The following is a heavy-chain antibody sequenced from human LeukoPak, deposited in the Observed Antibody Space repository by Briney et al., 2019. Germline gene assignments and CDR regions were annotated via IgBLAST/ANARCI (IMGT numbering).Heavy chain of an antibody. D-gene: IGHD5-18*01. V-gene: IGHV3-7*04. CDR2: IKQDGSEE. CDR3: ARYRYLGY. J-gene: IGHJ4*02. Sequence: PGGSLRLSCAASGFTFSNDWMSWVRQAPGKGLEWVANIKQDGSEEYYVDSVKGRFAISRDNAKNSLYLQMNSLRAEDTAVYYCARYRYLGYGGQGTLVIVS. CDR1: GFTFSNDW.